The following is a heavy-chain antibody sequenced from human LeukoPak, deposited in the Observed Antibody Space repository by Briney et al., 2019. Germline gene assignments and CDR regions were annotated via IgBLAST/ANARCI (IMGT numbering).Heavy chain of an antibody. CDR1: GCIFSTYG. J-gene: IGHJ4*02. V-gene: IGHV3-30*02. D-gene: IGHD3-16*01. Sequence: PGGSLRLSCAASGCIFSTYGMYWVRQAPGKGLEWVAFIRHDGSIKNYADSVKDRSTISRDNSKNTLYLQMNSLRAEDTAVYYCAKDSLADIDYWGQGTLVTVSS. CDR3: AKDSLADIDY. CDR2: IRHDGSIK.